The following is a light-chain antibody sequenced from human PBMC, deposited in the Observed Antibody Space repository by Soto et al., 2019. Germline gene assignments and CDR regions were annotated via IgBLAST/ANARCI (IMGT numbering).Light chain of an antibody. V-gene: IGKV3-15*01. CDR3: QQYEKWPPSIT. CDR2: GAS. CDR1: QPLNNN. J-gene: IGKJ5*01. Sequence: SPATLSVSPGDRATLSCRAGQPLNNNVAWYQHKPGQAPRLLIYGASTRATGISARFSGSGSGTEFTLTISSLQSEDFAVYYCQQYEKWPPSITFGRGTRLEIK.